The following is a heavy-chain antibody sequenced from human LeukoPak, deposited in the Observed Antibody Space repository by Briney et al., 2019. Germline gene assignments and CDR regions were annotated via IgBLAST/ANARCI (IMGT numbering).Heavy chain of an antibody. CDR2: MNPNSGNT. CDR1: GYTFTSYD. Sequence: ASVKVSCKASGYTFTSYDINWVRQATGQGLEWMGWMNPNSGNTGYARKFQGRVTMTRNTSISTAYMELSSLRSEDTAVYYCARRWGRSRYYYYMDVWGKGTTVTISS. CDR3: ARRWGRSRYYYYMDV. V-gene: IGHV1-8*01. J-gene: IGHJ6*03. D-gene: IGHD5-24*01.